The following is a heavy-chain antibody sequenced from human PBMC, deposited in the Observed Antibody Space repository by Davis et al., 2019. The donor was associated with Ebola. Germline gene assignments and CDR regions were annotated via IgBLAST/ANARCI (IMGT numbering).Heavy chain of an antibody. D-gene: IGHD1-26*01. CDR2: ISHSGGST. V-gene: IGHV3-23*01. J-gene: IGHJ3*02. CDR1: GFTFGDYA. CDR3: AKVGATPYGAFDI. Sequence: PGGSLRLSCTASGFTFGDYAMSWVRQAPGKGLEWVSGISHSGGSTYYEDSVKGRFTISRDNFKNTLYLQMNSLGADDTAVYYCAKVGATPYGAFDIWGQGTMVTVSA.